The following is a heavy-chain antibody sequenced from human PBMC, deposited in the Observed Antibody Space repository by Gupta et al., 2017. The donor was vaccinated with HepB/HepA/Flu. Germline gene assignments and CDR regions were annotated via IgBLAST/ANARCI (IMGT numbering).Heavy chain of an antibody. CDR2: IYSGGST. CDR3: ARRSYYYYGMDV. CDR1: GFTVISNY. J-gene: IGHJ6*02. Sequence: EVQLVECVGGLVQPGGSLRISCAASGFTVISNYLSWVRQAPGKGLEWVSVIYSGGSTYYADSVKGRFTISRDNSKNTLYLQMNSLRAEDTAVYYCARRSYYYYGMDVWGQGTTVTVSS. V-gene: IGHV3-66*04.